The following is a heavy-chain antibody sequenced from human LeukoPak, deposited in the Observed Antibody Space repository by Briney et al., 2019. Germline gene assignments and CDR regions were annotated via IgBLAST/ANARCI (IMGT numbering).Heavy chain of an antibody. CDR1: GDSISSSHW. D-gene: IGHD2-15*01. CDR3: ARGRVCSGGSCCSRSFDY. V-gene: IGHV4-4*02. Sequence: PSGTLSLTCAVSGDSISSSHWWSWVRQPPGKGLEWIGEVYHTGDTNYNPSLKSRITISVDTSKNQFSLKLSSVTAADTAVYYCARGRVCSGGSCCSRSFDYWGQGTLVTVSS. CDR2: VYHTGDT. J-gene: IGHJ4*02.